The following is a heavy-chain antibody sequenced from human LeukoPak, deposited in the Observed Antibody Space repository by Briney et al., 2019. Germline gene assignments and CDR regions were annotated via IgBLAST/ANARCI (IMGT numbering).Heavy chain of an antibody. CDR2: INPNSGGT. D-gene: IGHD3-22*01. CDR3: ARGITMIVVVTFDY. V-gene: IGHV1-2*02. Sequence: LGASVKVSCKASGYTFTGYYMHWVRQAPGQGLEWMGWINPNSGGTNYAQKFQGRVTMTRDTSISTAYMELSRLRSDDTAVYYCARGITMIVVVTFDYWGQGTLVTVSS. J-gene: IGHJ4*02. CDR1: GYTFTGYY.